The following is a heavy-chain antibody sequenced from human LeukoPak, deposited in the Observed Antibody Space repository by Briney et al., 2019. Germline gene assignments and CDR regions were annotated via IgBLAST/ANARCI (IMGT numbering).Heavy chain of an antibody. V-gene: IGHV1-18*01. D-gene: IGHD6-19*01. CDR1: GYTFTSYG. J-gene: IGHJ4*02. CDR3: ARVYSSGYFFDY. Sequence: ASVKVSCKASGYTFTSYGISWVRQAPGQGLEWMGWISAYNGNTNYAQKFQGRVTMTRDMSTSTVYMELSSVRSEDTAVYYCARVYSSGYFFDYWGEGTLVTVSS. CDR2: ISAYNGNT.